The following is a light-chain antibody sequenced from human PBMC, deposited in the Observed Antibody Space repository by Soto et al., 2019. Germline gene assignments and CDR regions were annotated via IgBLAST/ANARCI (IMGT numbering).Light chain of an antibody. Sequence: QSALTQPASVSASPGQSITISCTGTSSDVGGSNFVSWYQQHPGKPPKLIIYDVATRPSGVSNRFSGSKSGSTASLIISRLQTEDEADYYCVSFTSSTTYVFGSGTNVTVL. V-gene: IGLV2-14*03. CDR2: DVA. CDR1: SSDVGGSNF. CDR3: VSFTSSTTYV. J-gene: IGLJ1*01.